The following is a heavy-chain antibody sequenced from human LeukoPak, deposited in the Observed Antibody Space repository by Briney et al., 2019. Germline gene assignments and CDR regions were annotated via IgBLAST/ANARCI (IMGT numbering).Heavy chain of an antibody. CDR2: IKQDGSEK. Sequence: GGSLRLSCAASGFTFNNAWLSWIRQAPGKGLEWVANIKQDGSEKYYVDSVKGRFTISRDNAKNSLYLQMNSLRAEDTAVYYCARDQRKVVRSKGLDYWGQGTLVTVSS. V-gene: IGHV3-7*01. CDR3: ARDQRKVVRSKGLDY. D-gene: IGHD3-10*01. J-gene: IGHJ4*02. CDR1: GFTFNNAW.